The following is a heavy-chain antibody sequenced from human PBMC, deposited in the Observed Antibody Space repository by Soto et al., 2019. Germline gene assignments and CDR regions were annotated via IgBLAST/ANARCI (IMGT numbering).Heavy chain of an antibody. J-gene: IGHJ6*02. CDR1: GFTVSGRY. CDR3: ARKPPGAVQGLAYGMDX. CDR2: SYSDGTT. Sequence: GGSLRLSCAASGFTVSGRYMIWVRQAPGTGLEWVGFSYSDGTTYYADSVKGRFKFSRDNSKNTLYLQVNSLRVEDTAIYYCARKPPGAVQGLAYGMDXWGQGTSVTVS. D-gene: IGHD2-2*01. V-gene: IGHV3-53*01.